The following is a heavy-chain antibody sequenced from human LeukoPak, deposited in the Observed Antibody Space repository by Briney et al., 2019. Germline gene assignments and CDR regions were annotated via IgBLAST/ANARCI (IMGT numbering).Heavy chain of an antibody. V-gene: IGHV1-2*02. Sequence: GASVKVSCKASGYTFTDYYIHWVRQAPGQGLEWMGWINPNSGGTNYAQEFQGRVTMTRDTSISTAYMELSRLRSDDTAVYYCARAEYSTPRGMDVWGKGTTVTVSS. CDR1: GYTFTDYY. D-gene: IGHD6-6*01. CDR2: INPNSGGT. CDR3: ARAEYSTPRGMDV. J-gene: IGHJ6*04.